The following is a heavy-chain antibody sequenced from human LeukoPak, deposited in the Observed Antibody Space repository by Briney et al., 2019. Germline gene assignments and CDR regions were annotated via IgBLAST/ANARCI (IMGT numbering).Heavy chain of an antibody. CDR3: ARDLNFRYYYDSSGSESGAFDI. CDR1: GFTFSSYE. D-gene: IGHD3-22*01. J-gene: IGHJ3*02. CDR2: ISSSGSTI. Sequence: PGGSLRLSCAASGFTFSSYEMNWVRQAPGKGLEWVSYISSSGSTIYYADSVKGRFTISRDNSKNTLYLQMNSLRAEDTAVYYCARDLNFRYYYDSSGSESGAFDIWGQGTMVTVSS. V-gene: IGHV3-48*03.